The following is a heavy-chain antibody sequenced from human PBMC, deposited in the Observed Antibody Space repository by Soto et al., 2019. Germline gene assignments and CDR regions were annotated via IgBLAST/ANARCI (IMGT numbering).Heavy chain of an antibody. J-gene: IGHJ6*02. CDR1: GYTFTSYG. CDR3: ARDWSHRVPGAGMDV. D-gene: IGHD2-2*01. Sequence: QVQLVQSGAEVKKPGASVKVSCKASGYTFTSYGISWVRQAPGQGLEWMGWISAYNGNTNYAQKLPGRVTMTTDTSTSTAYMELSSLRSDDTAVYYCARDWSHRVPGAGMDVWGQGTTVTVSS. V-gene: IGHV1-18*01. CDR2: ISAYNGNT.